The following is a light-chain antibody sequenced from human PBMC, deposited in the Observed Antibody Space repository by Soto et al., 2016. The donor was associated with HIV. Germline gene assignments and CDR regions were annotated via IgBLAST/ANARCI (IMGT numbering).Light chain of an antibody. V-gene: IGKV1-27*01. J-gene: IGKJ4*01. CDR1: QDISNY. CDR2: AAI. Sequence: DIQLTQSPSSLSASIGDRVSITCRASQDISNYLAWYQQKPGEVPKLLIFAAISLQSGVPSRFSGRGSGTQFTLTISSLQPEDIGTCYCQKYNNDLTFGGGTKVEI. CDR3: QKYNNDLT.